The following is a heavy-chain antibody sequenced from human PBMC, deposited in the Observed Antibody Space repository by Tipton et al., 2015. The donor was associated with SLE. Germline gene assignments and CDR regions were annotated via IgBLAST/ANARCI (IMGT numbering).Heavy chain of an antibody. CDR2: IIPIFGTA. V-gene: IGHV1-69*01. J-gene: IGHJ6*03. D-gene: IGHD6-13*01. CDR1: GGTFSSYA. CDR3: ARELGSSSWYPTSGYYYYMDV. Sequence: QVQLVQSGAEVKKPGSSVKVSCKASGGTFSSYAISWVRQAPGQGLEWMGGIIPIFGTANYAQKFQGRVTITADESTSTAYMELSSLRSEDTAVYYCARELGSSSWYPTSGYYYYMDVWGKGTTVTVSS.